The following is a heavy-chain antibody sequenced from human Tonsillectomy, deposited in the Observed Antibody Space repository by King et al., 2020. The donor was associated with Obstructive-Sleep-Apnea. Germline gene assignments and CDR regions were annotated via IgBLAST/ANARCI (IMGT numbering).Heavy chain of an antibody. V-gene: IGHV2-70*15. J-gene: IGHJ6*02. CDR2: VDGDDDK. CDR3: SRTTRIIGPTGNYYPMDV. D-gene: IGHD1-20*01. CDR1: GFSLSSSGMC. Sequence: VTLKESGPALVKSTQTLTLTCTFSGFSLSSSGMCVSWLRQPPGKALEWRARVDGDDDKYYSTSLKTRLTIAKDTSKNQVVLTMTNMDPVDTATYYCSRTTRIIGPTGNYYPMDVWGQGTTVTVSS.